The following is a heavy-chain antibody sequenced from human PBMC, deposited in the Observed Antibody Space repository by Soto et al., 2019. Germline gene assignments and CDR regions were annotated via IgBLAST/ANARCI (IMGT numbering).Heavy chain of an antibody. CDR3: ATDSAGRGPFDP. V-gene: IGHV4-59*13. CDR2: TYHTGST. CDR1: GGSFGTNY. J-gene: IGHJ5*02. D-gene: IGHD3-10*01. Sequence: SETLSLTCTISGGSFGTNYWSWIRQAPGKGLEWIGYTYHTGSTKYNPSLKSRATISVDTSKNQFSLTLTSAAAADTAVYYCATDSAGRGPFDPWGQGILVTVSS.